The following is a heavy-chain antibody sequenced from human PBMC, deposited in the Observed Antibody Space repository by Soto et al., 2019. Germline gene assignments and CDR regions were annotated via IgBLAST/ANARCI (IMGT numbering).Heavy chain of an antibody. CDR1: GGSISSGDYY. CDR2: IYYSGST. Sequence: SETLSLTCTVSGGSISSGDYYWSWIRQPPGKGLVGIGYIYYSGSTYYNPSLKRRSTISVDTSKNQFSLKLSSVTAADTAVYYCARMYSSSWYYFDYWGQGTLVTVSS. CDR3: ARMYSSSWYYFDY. D-gene: IGHD6-13*01. V-gene: IGHV4-30-4*01. J-gene: IGHJ4*02.